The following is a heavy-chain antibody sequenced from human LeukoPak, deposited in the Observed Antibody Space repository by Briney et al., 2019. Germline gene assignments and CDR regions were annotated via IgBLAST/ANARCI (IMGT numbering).Heavy chain of an antibody. CDR3: AGVTEIFGAQASPDYGMDV. CDR1: GFTISNYN. V-gene: IGHV3-21*01. Sequence: GESQRLSCAASGFTISNYNMNWVRQPPGKGVEWVSSIDISSNYIYYADSVKGRFTISRDIAKSSLFLQMINLRAEDTAVYYCAGVTEIFGAQASPDYGMDVWGQGTMVTVSS. D-gene: IGHD3-3*01. CDR2: IDISSNYI. J-gene: IGHJ6*02.